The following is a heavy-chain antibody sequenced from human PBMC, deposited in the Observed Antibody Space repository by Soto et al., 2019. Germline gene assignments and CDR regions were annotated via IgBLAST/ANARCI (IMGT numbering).Heavy chain of an antibody. V-gene: IGHV5-51*01. D-gene: IGHD6-13*01. CDR1: GYSFTSYW. CDR2: IYPGDSDT. J-gene: IGHJ6*02. Sequence: GESLKISCKGSGYSFTSYWIGWVGEVPGKGLEWMGIIYPGDSDTRYSPSFQGQVTISADKSISTAYLQWSSLKASDTAMYYCARRSDTAGYYYGMDVWGQGTTVTVSS. CDR3: ARRSDTAGYYYGMDV.